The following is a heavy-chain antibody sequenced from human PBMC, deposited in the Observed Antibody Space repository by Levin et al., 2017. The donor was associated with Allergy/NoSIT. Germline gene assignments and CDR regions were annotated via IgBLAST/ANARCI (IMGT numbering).Heavy chain of an antibody. CDR3: TKGQSSSSQYFYGMDV. D-gene: IGHD6-6*01. V-gene: IGHV3-23*01. CDR2: VSSTGGSI. J-gene: IGHJ6*02. Sequence: GGSLRLSCAASGFIFTDFAMSWVRQTPGKGLEWVSGVSSTGGSIFYADSVQGRFTISRDDSRSKLYLQMNSLRVEDSAIYFCTKGQSSSSQYFYGMDVWRQGTPVTVSS. CDR1: GFIFTDFA.